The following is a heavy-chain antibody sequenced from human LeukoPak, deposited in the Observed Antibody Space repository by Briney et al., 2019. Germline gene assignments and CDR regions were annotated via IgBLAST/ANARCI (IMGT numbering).Heavy chain of an antibody. Sequence: SSETLSLTCAVYGGSFSGYYWSWIRQPPGKGLEWIGEINHSGSTNYNPSLKSRVTISVDTSKNQFSLKLSSVTAADTAVYYCARWVTRFDPWGQGTLVTVSS. V-gene: IGHV4-34*01. J-gene: IGHJ5*02. CDR2: INHSGST. CDR3: ARWVTRFDP. D-gene: IGHD4-17*01. CDR1: GGSFSGYY.